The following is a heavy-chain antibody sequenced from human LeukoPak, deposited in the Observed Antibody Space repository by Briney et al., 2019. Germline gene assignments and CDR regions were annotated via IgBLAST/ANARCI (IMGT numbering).Heavy chain of an antibody. CDR1: GITVSSNY. CDR2: IYTGGTT. D-gene: IGHD6-25*01. V-gene: IGHV3-66*01. CDR3: ARNIASAGEDY. Sequence: GGSLRLSCAVSGITVSSNYMSWVRQAPGRGLEWVSLIYTGGTTSYADSVKGRFAISRDNSKNTVYLQMNSLRPEDTAVYYCARNIASAGEDYWGQGTLVTLSS. J-gene: IGHJ4*02.